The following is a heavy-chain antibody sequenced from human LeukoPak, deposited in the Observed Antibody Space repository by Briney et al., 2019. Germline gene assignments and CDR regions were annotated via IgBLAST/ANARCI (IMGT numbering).Heavy chain of an antibody. J-gene: IGHJ4*02. D-gene: IGHD2-2*01. CDR2: IKQDGSEK. CDR3: ARPTLSFVPAGAADY. Sequence: GGSLRLSCAASGFTFSSYWMSWVRQAPGKGLEWVANIKQDGSEKYYVDSVKGRFTISRDNAKNSLYLQMNSLKAEDTAVYYCARPTLSFVPAGAADYWGQGTLVTVSS. CDR1: GFTFSSYW. V-gene: IGHV3-7*01.